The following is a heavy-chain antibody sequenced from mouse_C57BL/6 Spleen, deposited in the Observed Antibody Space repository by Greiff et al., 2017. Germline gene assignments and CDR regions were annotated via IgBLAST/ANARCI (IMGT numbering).Heavy chain of an antibody. D-gene: IGHD2-2*01. CDR2: IDPETGGT. CDR3: TSLYGYEGVSY. V-gene: IGHV1-15*01. J-gene: IGHJ3*01. CDR1: GYTFTDYE. Sequence: QVQLQQSGAELVRPGASVTLSCKASGYTFTDYEMHWVKQTPVHGLEWIGAIDPETGGTAYNQKFKGKAILTADKSSSTTYMELRSLTSEDAAVYDCTSLYGYEGVSYWGQRTLVTVSA.